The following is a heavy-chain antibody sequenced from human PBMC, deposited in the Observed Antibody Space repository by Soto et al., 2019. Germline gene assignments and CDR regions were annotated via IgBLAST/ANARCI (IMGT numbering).Heavy chain of an antibody. V-gene: IGHV3-7*01. CDR2: IKGDGSEK. J-gene: IGHJ6*02. Sequence: EVQLVESGGALVQPGGSLRLSCAASGFTLSNHWTTWVRQAPGKGLEWVANIKGDGSEKYYVDSVKGRFTISRDNAKNSVYLQMNSLRGEDTAGYYCARGHYGMDVWGQGTTVTVSS. CDR1: GFTLSNHW. CDR3: ARGHYGMDV.